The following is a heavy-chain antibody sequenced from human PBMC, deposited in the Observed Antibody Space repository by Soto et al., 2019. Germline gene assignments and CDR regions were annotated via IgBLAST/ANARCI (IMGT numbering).Heavy chain of an antibody. D-gene: IGHD3-3*01. CDR3: ARETYYDFWSGPYYGMDV. Sequence: QVQLVESGGGVVQPGRSLRLSCAASGFTFSSYAMHWVRQAQGKGLEWVAVISYDGSNKYYADSVKGRFTISRDNSKNTLYLQMNSLRAEDTAVYYCARETYYDFWSGPYYGMDVWGQGNTVTVSS. V-gene: IGHV3-30-3*01. J-gene: IGHJ6*02. CDR2: ISYDGSNK. CDR1: GFTFSSYA.